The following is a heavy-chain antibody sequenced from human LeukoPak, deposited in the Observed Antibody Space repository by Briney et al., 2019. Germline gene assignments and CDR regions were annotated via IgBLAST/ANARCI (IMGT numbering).Heavy chain of an antibody. J-gene: IGHJ1*01. D-gene: IGHD6-13*01. V-gene: IGHV3-33*01. CDR1: GFTFSSYG. Sequence: GRSLRLSCAASGFTFSSYGMHWVSQAPGKGLEWVAVIWYDGSNKYYADSVKGRFTISRDNSKNTLYLQMNSLRAEDTAVYYCARESGYSSSWYSEYFQHWGQGTLVTVSS. CDR3: ARESGYSSSWYSEYFQH. CDR2: IWYDGSNK.